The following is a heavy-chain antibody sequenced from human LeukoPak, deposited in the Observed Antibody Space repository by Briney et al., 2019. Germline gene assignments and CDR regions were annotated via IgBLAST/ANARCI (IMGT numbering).Heavy chain of an antibody. CDR1: GFTFSNAW. CDR3: AKSYSGYDLVDY. D-gene: IGHD5-12*01. CDR2: IRYDGSNK. J-gene: IGHJ4*02. Sequence: PGGSLRLSCAASGFTFSNAWMSWVRQAPGKGLEWVAFIRYDGSNKYYADSVKGRFTISRDNSKNTLYLQMNSLRAEDTAVYYCAKSYSGYDLVDYWGQGTLVTVSS. V-gene: IGHV3-30*02.